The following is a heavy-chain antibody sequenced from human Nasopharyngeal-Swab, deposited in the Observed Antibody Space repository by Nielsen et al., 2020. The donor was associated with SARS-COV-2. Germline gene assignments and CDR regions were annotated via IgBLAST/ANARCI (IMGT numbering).Heavy chain of an antibody. J-gene: IGHJ5*02. V-gene: IGHV3-7*01. CDR3: ARDMKPSYYGSGSYYNWDWFDP. Sequence: GGSLRLSCAASGFTFSSYWMSWVRQAPGKGLEWVANIKQDGSEKYYVDSVKGRFTISRDNAKNSLYLQMNSLRAEDTAVYYCARDMKPSYYGSGSYYNWDWFDPWGQGTLVTVSS. D-gene: IGHD3-10*01. CDR2: IKQDGSEK. CDR1: GFTFSSYW.